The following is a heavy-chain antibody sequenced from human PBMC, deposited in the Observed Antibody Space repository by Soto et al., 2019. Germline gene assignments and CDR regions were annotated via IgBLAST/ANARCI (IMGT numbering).Heavy chain of an antibody. D-gene: IGHD3-16*01. V-gene: IGHV1-69*13. CDR2: IIPIFGTA. CDR1: GGTFSSYA. CDR3: ARAWKYVFPPDY. J-gene: IGHJ4*02. Sequence: SVKVSCNASGGTFSSYAISWVRQAPGQGLEWMGGIIPIFGTANYAQKFQGRVTFPADESTSTAYMELSSLRSEDTAVYYCARAWKYVFPPDYWGQGPLVTVSS.